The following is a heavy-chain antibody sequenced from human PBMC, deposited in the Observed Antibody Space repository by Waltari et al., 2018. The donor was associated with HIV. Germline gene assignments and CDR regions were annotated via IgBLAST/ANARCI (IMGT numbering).Heavy chain of an antibody. J-gene: IGHJ5*01. CDR2: LESSATN. D-gene: IGHD4-17*01. CDR3: ATHPKPSVDDSGDYAGLDP. CDR1: GVSINTTNNY. V-gene: IGHV4-39*01. Sequence: QLQLQESGPRLVQPSETLSLTCSVSGVSINTTNNYWAWIRQAPGKGLEWIGSLESSATNCSNPSLKSRVIMSSDTSENKFSLDLNSVTAADTAVYFCATHPKPSVDDSGDYAGLDPWGQGLLVTVPS.